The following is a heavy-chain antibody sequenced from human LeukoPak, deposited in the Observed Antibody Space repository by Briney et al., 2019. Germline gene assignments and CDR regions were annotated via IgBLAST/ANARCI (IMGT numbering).Heavy chain of an antibody. CDR1: GFTFSDYN. D-gene: IGHD3-10*01. CDR2: ISRSGNII. J-gene: IGHJ4*02. Sequence: GGSLRLSCAASGFTFSDYNMHWVRQVPGKGLESVSYISRSGNIIYYADSVKGRFTISRDTAKNSLYLQMNSQRADDTAMYYCARDVFYGSGSPRLDYWGQGTLVTVSS. CDR3: ARDVFYGSGSPRLDY. V-gene: IGHV3-48*01.